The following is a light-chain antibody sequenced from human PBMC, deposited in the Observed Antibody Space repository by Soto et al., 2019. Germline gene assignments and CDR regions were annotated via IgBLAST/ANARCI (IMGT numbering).Light chain of an antibody. CDR3: HQYNDWPIT. V-gene: IGKV3-15*01. CDR2: GAS. J-gene: IGKJ4*01. CDR1: QNINSN. Sequence: EVVMTQSPDTLSVSPGERATLSCTASQNINSNLDWYQQKPGQAPRLLIHGASSRATDLPARFSGSGSGTAFTLTISNLQSEDFAVYYCHQYNDWPITFGGGTKVEIK.